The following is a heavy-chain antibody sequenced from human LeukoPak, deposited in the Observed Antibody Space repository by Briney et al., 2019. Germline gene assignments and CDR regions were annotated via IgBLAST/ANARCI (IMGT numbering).Heavy chain of an antibody. D-gene: IGHD5-24*01. CDR2: ISRSSTYK. Sequence: GGSLRLSCATSGFTLSSYAMNWVRQAPGKGLEWVSSISRSSTYKFYADSVKGRFTISRDNSKNTAYLQMNSLKPEDTAVYYCVRDPRDGYGHFDYWGQGTLVTVSS. CDR3: VRDPRDGYGHFDY. CDR1: GFTLSSYA. J-gene: IGHJ4*02. V-gene: IGHV3-21*01.